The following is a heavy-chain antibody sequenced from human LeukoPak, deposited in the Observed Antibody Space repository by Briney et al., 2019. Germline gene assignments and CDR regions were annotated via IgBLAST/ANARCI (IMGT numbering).Heavy chain of an antibody. V-gene: IGHV3-21*01. CDR3: ARGHYDSSGYPLPPRRGLLEY. Sequence: PGGSLRLSCAASGFTFSSYSMNWVRQAPGKGLEWFSSISSSSSYIYYADSVKGRFTISRDNAKNSLYLQMNSLRAEDTAVYYCARGHYDSSGYPLPPRRGLLEYWGQGTLVTVSS. D-gene: IGHD3-22*01. J-gene: IGHJ4*02. CDR1: GFTFSSYS. CDR2: ISSSSSYI.